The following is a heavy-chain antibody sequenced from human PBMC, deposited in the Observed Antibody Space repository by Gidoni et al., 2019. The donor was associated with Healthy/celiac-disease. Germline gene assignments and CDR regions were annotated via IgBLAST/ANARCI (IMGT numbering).Heavy chain of an antibody. CDR2: IKQDGSKK. D-gene: IGHD5-18*01. V-gene: IGHV3-7*04. CDR3: VRGGIQLWGLFDY. J-gene: IGHJ4*02. Sequence: EVQLVESGGGLVQPGGSLILSCGAAGLTFSSYWMRWGRQPRGNGLGWVANIKQDGSKKYYGDCVKGRITISRDNAKNALYLKMNSLRAEGTAVYYCVRGGIQLWGLFDYWGQGTLVTVSS. CDR1: GLTFSSYW.